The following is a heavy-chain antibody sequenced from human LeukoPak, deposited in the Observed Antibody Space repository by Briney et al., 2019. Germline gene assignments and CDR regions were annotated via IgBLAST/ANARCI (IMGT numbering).Heavy chain of an antibody. CDR3: ARDPGSSSWYDY. V-gene: IGHV1-46*01. Sequence: APVKVSCKASGYTFTSYYMHWVRQAPGQGLEWMGIINPSGGSTSYAQKFQGRVTMTRDTSISTAYMELSRLRSDDTAVYYCARDPGSSSWYDYWGQGTLVTVSS. CDR2: INPSGGST. J-gene: IGHJ4*02. CDR1: GYTFTSYY. D-gene: IGHD6-13*01.